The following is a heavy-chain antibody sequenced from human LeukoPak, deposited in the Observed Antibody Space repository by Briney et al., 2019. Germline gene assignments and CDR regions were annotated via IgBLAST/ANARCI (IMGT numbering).Heavy chain of an antibody. J-gene: IGHJ4*02. Sequence: GRSLRLSCAASGFTLSSYGMHWVRQAPGKGLEWVAVIWYDGSKKYYADSVKDRFTISRDTAKNTLFVQMNSLRAEDTAVYYCARNAGGSYHSDYWGQGTLVTVSS. D-gene: IGHD1-26*01. V-gene: IGHV3-33*01. CDR1: GFTLSSYG. CDR3: ARNAGGSYHSDY. CDR2: IWYDGSKK.